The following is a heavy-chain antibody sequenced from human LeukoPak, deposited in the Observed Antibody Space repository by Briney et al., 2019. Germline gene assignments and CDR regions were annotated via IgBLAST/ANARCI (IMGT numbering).Heavy chain of an antibody. CDR2: IIPILGIA. J-gene: IGHJ4*02. Sequence: SVKVSCKASGGTFSSYAISWVRQAPGQGLEWMGRIIPILGIANYAQKFQGRVTITADKSTSTAYMELSSLRSEDTAVYYCARDSVGAASDYWGQGTLVTVSS. D-gene: IGHD2-15*01. V-gene: IGHV1-69*04. CDR1: GGTFSSYA. CDR3: ARDSVGAASDY.